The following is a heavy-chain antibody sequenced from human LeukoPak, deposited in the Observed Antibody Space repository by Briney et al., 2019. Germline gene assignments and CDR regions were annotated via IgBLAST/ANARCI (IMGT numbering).Heavy chain of an antibody. CDR1: GFTFSSYD. V-gene: IGHV3-13*01. CDR2: IGTAGDT. CDR3: ARSDPDGFNFDY. Sequence: GGPLRLSCAASGFTFSSYDMHWVRQATGKGLEWVSAIGTAGDTYYPGSVKGRFTISRENAKNSLYLQMNSLRAGDTAVYYCARSDPDGFNFDYWGQGTLVTVSS. J-gene: IGHJ4*02.